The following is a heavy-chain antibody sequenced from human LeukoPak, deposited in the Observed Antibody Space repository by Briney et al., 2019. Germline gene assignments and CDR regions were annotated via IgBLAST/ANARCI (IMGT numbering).Heavy chain of an antibody. Sequence: GGSLRLSCAPSGFTFNDYAMHWVRQAPGKGLEWVAVISYDGSNKYYADSVKGRFTISRDNSKNTLYLQMNSLRAEDTAVYYCARDRDGYNRELDYWGQGTLVTVSS. CDR3: ARDRDGYNRELDY. CDR1: GFTFNDYA. V-gene: IGHV3-30-3*01. J-gene: IGHJ4*02. CDR2: ISYDGSNK. D-gene: IGHD5-24*01.